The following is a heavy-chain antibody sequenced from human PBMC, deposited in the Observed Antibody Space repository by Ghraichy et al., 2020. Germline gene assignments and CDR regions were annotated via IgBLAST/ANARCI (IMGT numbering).Heavy chain of an antibody. CDR3: GRYALNYYFDY. V-gene: IGHV3-30-3*01. D-gene: IGHD2-2*01. CDR2: ISSDGSNN. Sequence: GGSLRLSCAASGFTFSSYAMHWVRQAPGKGLEWVASISSDGSNNDYSDSVKGRFTISRDNSKNNLYLQMNSLRPEDTAVYYCGRYALNYYFDYWGQGTLVTVSS. J-gene: IGHJ4*02. CDR1: GFTFSSYA.